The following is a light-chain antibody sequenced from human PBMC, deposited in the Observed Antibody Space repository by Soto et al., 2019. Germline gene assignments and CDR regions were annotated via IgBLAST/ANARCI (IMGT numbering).Light chain of an antibody. CDR1: QSISKY. V-gene: IGKV3-11*01. CDR2: AAS. CDR3: QQRSDWHTWT. J-gene: IGKJ1*01. Sequence: EIVLTHSPSTLSLSPGSRSNLSCRASQSISKYLAWYQQKPGQAPRLLIYAASNRATGIPPRFSGSGSGTDFTLTISSLETEDFAVYYCQQRSDWHTWTFGPGTKVDIK.